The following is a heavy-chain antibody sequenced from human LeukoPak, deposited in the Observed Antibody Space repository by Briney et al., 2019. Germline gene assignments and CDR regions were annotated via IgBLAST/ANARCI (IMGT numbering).Heavy chain of an antibody. D-gene: IGHD6-19*01. CDR1: GFTLSNYW. V-gene: IGHV3-74*01. J-gene: IGHJ4*02. CDR2: INNAGSST. Sequence: GGSLRLSCAVSGFTLSNYWMHWVRQAPGKGLVWVSHINNAGSSTTYADSVKGRFTVSKDNAKNTLYLQMNSLRAEDTALYYCAEGPSSGWYEDPFDYWGQGTLVTVSS. CDR3: AEGPSSGWYEDPFDY.